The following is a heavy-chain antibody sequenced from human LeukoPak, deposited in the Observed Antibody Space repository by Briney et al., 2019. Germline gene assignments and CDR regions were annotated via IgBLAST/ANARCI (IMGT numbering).Heavy chain of an antibody. D-gene: IGHD6-19*01. CDR3: ARVGSSSGWYYFDY. Sequence: GGSLRLSCAASGFTASSNYMSCVPGAPGKQLEGFSVIYSGGSTYYANSVKGRFTISRENSKNTLYLQMNSLRAEDTAVYYCARVGSSSGWYYFDYWGQGTLVTVSS. CDR2: IYSGGST. V-gene: IGHV3-53*01. CDR1: GFTASSNY. J-gene: IGHJ4*02.